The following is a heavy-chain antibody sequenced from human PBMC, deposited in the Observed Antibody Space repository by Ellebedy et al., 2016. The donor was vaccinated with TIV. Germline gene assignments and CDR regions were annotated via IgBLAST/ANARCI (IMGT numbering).Heavy chain of an antibody. Sequence: ASVKVSXXASGYTFTSYYMHWVRQAPGQGLEWMGIINPSGGSTSYAQKFQGRVTMTRDTSTSTVYMELSSLRSEDTAVYYCAREWSAKTKTPTCMDVWGQGTTVTVSS. CDR1: GYTFTSYY. CDR2: INPSGGST. D-gene: IGHD1/OR15-1a*01. CDR3: AREWSAKTKTPTCMDV. J-gene: IGHJ6*02. V-gene: IGHV1-46*01.